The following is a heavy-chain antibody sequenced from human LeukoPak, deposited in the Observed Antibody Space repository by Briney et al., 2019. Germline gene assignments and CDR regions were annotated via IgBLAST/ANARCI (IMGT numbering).Heavy chain of an antibody. CDR3: ATGIAAAIGWFDP. D-gene: IGHD6-13*01. CDR1: GGSISSGSYY. Sequence: PSETLSLTCTVSGGSISSGSYYWSWIRQPAGKGLEWIGRIYTSGSTNYNPSLKSRVTISVDTSKNQFSLKLSSVTAADTAVYYCATGIAAAIGWFDPWGQGTLVTVSS. J-gene: IGHJ5*02. CDR2: IYTSGST. V-gene: IGHV4-61*02.